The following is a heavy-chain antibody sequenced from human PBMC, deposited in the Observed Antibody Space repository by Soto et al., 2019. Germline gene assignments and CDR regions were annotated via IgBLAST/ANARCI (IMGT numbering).Heavy chain of an antibody. V-gene: IGHV4-59*01. CDR2: IYYSGST. CDR3: ASPARNYDFWSGYSFDI. Sequence: PSETLSLTCAVSGGSISSYHWSWIRQPPGKGLEWIGYIYYSGSTNYNPSLKSRVTISVDTSKNQFSLKLSSVTAADTAGYYCASPARNYDFWSGYSFDIWGQGTMVTVSS. CDR1: GGSISSYH. D-gene: IGHD3-3*01. J-gene: IGHJ3*02.